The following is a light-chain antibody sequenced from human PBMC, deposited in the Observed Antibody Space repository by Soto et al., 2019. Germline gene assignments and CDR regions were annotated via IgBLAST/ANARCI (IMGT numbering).Light chain of an antibody. J-gene: IGKJ2*01. V-gene: IGKV3-20*01. CDR2: ATS. CDR1: QNVRSNA. CDR3: QQSVASPFT. Sequence: EIVLTQSPGTLSLSPGERATLSCRASQNVRSNALAWYQQKHGQAPRLLIFATSNRATGIPDRISGSGSATDFSLTISRLEPEDSALYYCQQSVASPFTFGQGTKLEIK.